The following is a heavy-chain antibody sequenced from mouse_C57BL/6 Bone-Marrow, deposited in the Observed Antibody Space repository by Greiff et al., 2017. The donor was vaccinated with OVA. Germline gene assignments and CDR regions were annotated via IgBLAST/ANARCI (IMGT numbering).Heavy chain of an antibody. Sequence: EVQGVESGGDLVKPGGSLKLSCAASGFTFSSYGMSWVRQTPDKRLEWVATISSGGSYTYYPDSVKGRFTISRDNAKNTLYLQMSSLKSEDTAMYYCASSFWFAYWGQGTLVTVSA. CDR1: GFTFSSYG. J-gene: IGHJ3*01. CDR2: ISSGGSYT. CDR3: ASSFWFAY. V-gene: IGHV5-6*01.